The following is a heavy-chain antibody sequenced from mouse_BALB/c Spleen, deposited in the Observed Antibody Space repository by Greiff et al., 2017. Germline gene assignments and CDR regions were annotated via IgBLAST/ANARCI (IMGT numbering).Heavy chain of an antibody. CDR1: GYSITSDYA. CDR3: AFITTVGFDY. CDR2: ISYSGST. J-gene: IGHJ2*01. D-gene: IGHD1-1*01. V-gene: IGHV3-2*02. Sequence: ESGPGLVKPSQSLSLTCTVTGYSITSDYAWNWIRQFPGNKLEWMGYISYSGSTSYNPSLKSRISITRDTSKNQFFLQLNSVTTEDTATYYCAFITTVGFDYWGQGTTLTVSS.